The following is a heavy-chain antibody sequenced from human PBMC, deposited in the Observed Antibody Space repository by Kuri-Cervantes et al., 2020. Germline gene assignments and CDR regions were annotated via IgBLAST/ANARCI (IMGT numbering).Heavy chain of an antibody. CDR2: IIPIFGTA. D-gene: IGHD6-13*01. V-gene: IGHV1-69*06. Sequence: SVKVSCKASGYTFTSYAISWVRQAPGQGLEWMGGIIPIFGTANYAQKFQGRVTITADKSTSTAYMELSSLRSEDTAVYYCARVAPSIAAAYCFDYWGQGTLVTVSS. J-gene: IGHJ4*02. CDR1: GYTFTSYA. CDR3: ARVAPSIAAAYCFDY.